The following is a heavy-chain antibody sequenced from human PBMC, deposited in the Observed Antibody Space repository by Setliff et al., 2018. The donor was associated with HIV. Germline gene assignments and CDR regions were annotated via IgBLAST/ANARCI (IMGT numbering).Heavy chain of an antibody. D-gene: IGHD1-26*01. CDR2: IYHTGKT. J-gene: IGHJ5*02. V-gene: IGHV4-31*03. Sequence: SETLSLTCTVSGDPIFIGGYYWSWIRQHPGGGLEWIGYIYHTGKTYYNPSLQSRIIMSLDMSQNQFSPKLSSVTAAGTAVYYCAKEGNSVDNWLDPWGPGTLVTVSS. CDR3: AKEGNSVDNWLDP. CDR1: GDPIFIGGYY.